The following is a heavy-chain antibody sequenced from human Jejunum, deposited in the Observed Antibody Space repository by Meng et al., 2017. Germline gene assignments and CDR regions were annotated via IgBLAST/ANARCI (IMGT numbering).Heavy chain of an antibody. CDR2: INTRTGGT. J-gene: IGHJ4*02. D-gene: IGHD1-26*01. V-gene: IGHV1-2*06. Sequence: LGPSGGEVKEPGASVKVSCQASGHTFTDYYLYWVGKAPGQGLEWMGRINTRTGGTIYTQQFYGRVNMTRDTSISTAYMELSRLRSDDTAVYYCARELISYAFDYWGQGSLVTVSS. CDR1: GHTFTDYY. CDR3: ARELISYAFDY.